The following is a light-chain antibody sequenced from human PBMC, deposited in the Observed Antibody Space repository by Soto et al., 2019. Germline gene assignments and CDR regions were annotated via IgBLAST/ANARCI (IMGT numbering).Light chain of an antibody. CDR1: QSISTY. Sequence: DIQMTQSPSSLSASVGDRVTITCRASQSISTYLNWYQQKPGKAPKLLIYAASNLQSGVPSTFSGSRSGTDFTLTISSLQPEDFATYYCQQSYSTLRTFGQGTKVEV. V-gene: IGKV1-39*01. CDR3: QQSYSTLRT. CDR2: AAS. J-gene: IGKJ1*01.